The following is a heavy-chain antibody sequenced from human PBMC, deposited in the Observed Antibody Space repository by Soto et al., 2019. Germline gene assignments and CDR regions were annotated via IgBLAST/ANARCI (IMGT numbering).Heavy chain of an antibody. D-gene: IGHD3-22*01. J-gene: IGHJ6*02. CDR1: GFTFGDYA. CDR3: TFEEPNYYDSSLYYYYGMDV. CDR2: IRSKAYGGTT. V-gene: IGHV3-49*03. Sequence: GGSLRLSCTASGFTFGDYAMSWFRQAPGKGLEWVGFIRSKAYGGTTEYAASVKGRFTISRDDSKSIAYLQMNSLKTEDTAVYYCTFEEPNYYDSSLYYYYGMDVWGQGTTVTVSS.